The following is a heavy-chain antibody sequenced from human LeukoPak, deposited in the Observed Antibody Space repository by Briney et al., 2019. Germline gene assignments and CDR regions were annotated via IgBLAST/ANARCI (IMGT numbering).Heavy chain of an antibody. J-gene: IGHJ4*02. CDR2: IIPIFGTA. D-gene: IGHD3-22*01. V-gene: IGHV1-69*05. Sequence: SVKVSCKASGGTFSSYAISWVRQAPGQGLEWMGGIIPIFGTANYAQKFQGRVTITTDESTSTAYMELSSLRSEDTAVYYCAISGSPNLAEFDYWGRGTLVTVSS. CDR3: AISGSPNLAEFDY. CDR1: GGTFSSYA.